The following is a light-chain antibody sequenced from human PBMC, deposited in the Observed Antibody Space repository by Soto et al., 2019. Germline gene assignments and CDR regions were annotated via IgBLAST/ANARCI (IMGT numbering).Light chain of an antibody. CDR3: QQYVRSPLT. V-gene: IGKV3-20*01. CDR1: QSVSSSY. Sequence: EIVLTQSPGTLSLSPGERATLSCRASQSVSSSYLAWYQQKPGQAPRLLIYGASSRATGIPDRFSGSGSGTDFTLTISRLEAEGSAVYYCQQYVRSPLTFGGGTKVEIK. J-gene: IGKJ4*01. CDR2: GAS.